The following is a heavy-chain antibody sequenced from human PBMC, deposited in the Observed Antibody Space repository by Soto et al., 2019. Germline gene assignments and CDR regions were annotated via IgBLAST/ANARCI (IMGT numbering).Heavy chain of an antibody. CDR2: IWYDGNNK. V-gene: IGHV3-33*01. J-gene: IGHJ6*02. Sequence: QVQLVESGGGVLQPGRSLRLSCAASGFTFSTYGMHWVRQAPGKGLEWVAIIWYDGNNKFYADSVKGRFTISRDNSKNTLYLQMHSLRVEDTAVYYCGRAVEMATITYYYYHGMDVWGQGTTVTVSS. CDR3: GRAVEMATITYYYYHGMDV. D-gene: IGHD5-12*01. CDR1: GFTFSTYG.